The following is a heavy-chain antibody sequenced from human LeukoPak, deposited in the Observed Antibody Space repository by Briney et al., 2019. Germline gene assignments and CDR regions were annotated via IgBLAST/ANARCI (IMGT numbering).Heavy chain of an antibody. CDR2: IRYDGSNK. J-gene: IGHJ4*02. Sequence: GGSLRLSCVTSGFTFSHYAMHWVRQAPGKGLEWVAFIRYDGSNKYYADSVKGRFTISRDNSKNTLYLQMNSLRAEDTAVYYCAKRRGSGSYVPFDYWGQGTLVTVSS. D-gene: IGHD1-26*01. CDR3: AKRRGSGSYVPFDY. V-gene: IGHV3-30*02. CDR1: GFTFSHYA.